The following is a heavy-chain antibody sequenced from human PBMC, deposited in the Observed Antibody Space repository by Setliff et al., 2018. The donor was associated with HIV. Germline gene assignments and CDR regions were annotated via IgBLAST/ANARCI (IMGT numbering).Heavy chain of an antibody. V-gene: IGHV4-61*02. CDR2: LHLSGDT. Sequence: LSLTCTVSGDSINSGTYYWSWIRQPAGKGLEWIGRLHLSGDTNYNPSLKGRVTMSIDTSKNQFSLKLSSVTAADTAVYYCARDNSYYYGSGSHYWYGMDVWGQGTTVTVSS. J-gene: IGHJ6*01. CDR3: ARDNSYYYGSGSHYWYGMDV. D-gene: IGHD3-10*01. CDR1: GDSINSGTYY.